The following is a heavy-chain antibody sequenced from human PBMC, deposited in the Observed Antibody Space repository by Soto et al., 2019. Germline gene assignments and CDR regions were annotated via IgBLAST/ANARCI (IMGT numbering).Heavy chain of an antibody. Sequence: SETLSLTCTVSGGSISSVCYYWSWIRQHPGKGLEWIGYIYYSGSTYYNPSLKSRVTISVDTSKNQFSLKLSSVTAADTAVYYCARRGSGSYSDYWGQGTLVTVSS. CDR2: IYYSGST. D-gene: IGHD3-10*01. J-gene: IGHJ4*02. CDR1: GGSISSVCYY. CDR3: ARRGSGSYSDY. V-gene: IGHV4-39*01.